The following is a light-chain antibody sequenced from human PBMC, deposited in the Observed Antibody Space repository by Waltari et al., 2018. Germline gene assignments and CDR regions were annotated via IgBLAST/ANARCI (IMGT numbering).Light chain of an antibody. V-gene: IGLV2-11*01. CDR1: SSDVGGYNS. CDR2: DVS. Sequence: QSALTQPRSVSGSPGQSVTISCTGTSSDVGGYNSVSWHQQLPGNAPKVLISDVSQRPSGVPDRFSGSKSGNAASLTISGLQAEDEADYYCSSYAGSYTWVFGGGTKLTVL. J-gene: IGLJ3*02. CDR3: SSYAGSYTWV.